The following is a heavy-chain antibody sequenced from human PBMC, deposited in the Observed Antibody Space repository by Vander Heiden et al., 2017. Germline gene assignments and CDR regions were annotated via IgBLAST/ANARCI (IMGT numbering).Heavy chain of an antibody. CDR3: FAGYNDIDY. V-gene: IGHV3-11*01. Sequence: QVQLVESGGGLVKPGGSLRLSCAASGFIFDNYYRSWIRLAPGKGLEWVSYINRDSTTIYYTDSVQGRFTISRDNAKNSLYLQMNSLRAEDTAVYYCFAGYNDIDYWGQGTLVTVSS. J-gene: IGHJ4*02. CDR2: INRDSTTI. CDR1: GFIFDNYY. D-gene: IGHD5-12*01.